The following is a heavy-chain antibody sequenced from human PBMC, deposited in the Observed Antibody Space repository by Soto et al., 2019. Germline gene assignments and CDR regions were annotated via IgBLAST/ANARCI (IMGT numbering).Heavy chain of an antibody. CDR2: ISGTGESK. CDR3: AKSWGDRWNTYYFKS. CDR1: GFSFSTYS. Sequence: EMQLLESGGGLVQPGGSLILSCAASGFSFSTYSLSWVRQSPGKGLEWVSGISGTGESKHYADSARGRFAISRDNSRNTLSLQMSSLRAEDTAVYYCAKSWGDRWNTYYFKSWGQGTLVTVSS. J-gene: IGHJ4*02. V-gene: IGHV3-23*01. D-gene: IGHD1-1*01.